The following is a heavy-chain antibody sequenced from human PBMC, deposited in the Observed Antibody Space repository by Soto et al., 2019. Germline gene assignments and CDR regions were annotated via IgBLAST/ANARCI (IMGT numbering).Heavy chain of an antibody. V-gene: IGHV3-23*01. Sequence: EVHLLESGGDLVQPGGSLRLSCAASGFSFTAYIMSWFLQAPGQGLEWVSAISVSGDKTYYADSVKGRFTVSRADAKTTLYLHLNRLRVDATAIDYCAKGGCLDDCGQCTLVTVAS. CDR2: ISVSGDKT. J-gene: IGHJ4*02. D-gene: IGHD3-16*01. CDR1: GFSFTAYI. CDR3: AKGGCLDD.